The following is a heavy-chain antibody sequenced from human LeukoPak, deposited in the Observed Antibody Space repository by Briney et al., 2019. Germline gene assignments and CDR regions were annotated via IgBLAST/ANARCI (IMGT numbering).Heavy chain of an antibody. J-gene: IGHJ5*02. V-gene: IGHV3-48*04. CDR3: ARVMGVGAITP. Sequence: SGGSLRLSCAASGFTFSSYSMNWVRQAPGKGLEWVSYISSSSTIYYADSVKGRFTISRDNAKNSLYLQMNSLRVEDTAAYYCARVMGVGAITPWGQGTLVTVSS. CDR2: ISSSSTI. D-gene: IGHD1-26*01. CDR1: GFTFSSYS.